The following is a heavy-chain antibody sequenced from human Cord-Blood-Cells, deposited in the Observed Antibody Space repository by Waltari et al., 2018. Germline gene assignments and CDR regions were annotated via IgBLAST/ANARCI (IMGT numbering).Heavy chain of an antibody. V-gene: IGHV1-24*01. D-gene: IGHD4-17*01. CDR2: FDPEDGET. CDR3: ATREPTTVTRAFDY. Sequence: QVQLVQSRAEVKKPAASVRVSCTVSGYTLTPLSMHWLRPTPGKGLEWMGGFDPEDGETIYGQKFQGRVTMTEDTSTATAYMELSSLRSEDTAVYYCATREPTTVTRAFDYWGQGTLVTVSS. J-gene: IGHJ4*02. CDR1: GYTLTPLS.